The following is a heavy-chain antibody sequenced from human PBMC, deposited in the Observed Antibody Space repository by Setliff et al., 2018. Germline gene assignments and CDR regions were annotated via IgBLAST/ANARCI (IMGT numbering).Heavy chain of an antibody. J-gene: IGHJ3*02. Sequence: KPSETLSLTCTVFDGSMSSHYWSWIRQPPDKGLEWIGYIFYSGSTNYSPSLKSRVTISIDTSKNQFSLKLSSVTAADTAVYYCARGGDPTVTTQLDAFDIWGRGTMVTVSS. V-gene: IGHV4-59*11. CDR1: DGSMSSHY. CDR3: ARGGDPTVTTQLDAFDI. CDR2: IFYSGST. D-gene: IGHD4-4*01.